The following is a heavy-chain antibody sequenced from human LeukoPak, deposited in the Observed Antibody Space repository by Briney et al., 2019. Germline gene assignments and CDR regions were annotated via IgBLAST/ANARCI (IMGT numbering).Heavy chain of an antibody. Sequence: ASVKVSCKASGYSFTNYAMNWVRQAPGQGLEWMGWINTNTGNPTYAQGFTGRFVFSLDTSVSTAYLQISSLKAEDTAVYYCARGRKQWLVRMDVWGKGTTVTVSS. V-gene: IGHV7-4-1*02. D-gene: IGHD6-19*01. CDR3: ARGRKQWLVRMDV. J-gene: IGHJ6*03. CDR2: INTNTGNP. CDR1: GYSFTNYA.